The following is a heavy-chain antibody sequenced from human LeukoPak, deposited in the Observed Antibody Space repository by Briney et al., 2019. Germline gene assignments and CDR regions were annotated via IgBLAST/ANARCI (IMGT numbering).Heavy chain of an antibody. CDR1: GYTFTSYD. Sequence: ASVKVSCKASGYTFTSYDINWVRQATGQGLEWMGWMNPNSGNTGYAQKFQGRVTMTRNTSISTAYMELSSLRSEDTAVYYCARVRSRGTIFGVVISTNYYCYMDVWGKGTTVTVSS. D-gene: IGHD3-3*01. J-gene: IGHJ6*03. CDR3: ARVRSRGTIFGVVISTNYYCYMDV. CDR2: MNPNSGNT. V-gene: IGHV1-8*01.